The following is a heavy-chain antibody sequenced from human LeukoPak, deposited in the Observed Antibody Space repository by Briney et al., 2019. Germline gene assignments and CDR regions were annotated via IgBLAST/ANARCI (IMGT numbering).Heavy chain of an antibody. D-gene: IGHD6-6*01. J-gene: IGHJ4*02. CDR1: GASFSSYY. CDR3: ARLFGYSSSSRMYYFDY. Sequence: SETLSLTCTVSGASFSSYYWSWLRQPPGKGLEWIAYIFYNGNTKYNPSLKSRVTISVDTSKNQFSLKLSSVTAADTAVYYCARLFGYSSSSRMYYFDYWGQGTLVTVSS. CDR2: IFYNGNT. V-gene: IGHV4-59*08.